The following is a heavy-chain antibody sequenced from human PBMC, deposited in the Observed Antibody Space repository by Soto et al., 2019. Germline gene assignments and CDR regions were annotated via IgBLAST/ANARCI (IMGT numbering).Heavy chain of an antibody. D-gene: IGHD2-15*01. CDR2: IYYSGST. Sequence: SETLSLTCIVSGGSISSGDYYWSWIRQPPGKGLEWIGYIYYSGSTYYNPSLKSRVTISVDTSKNQFSLKVSSVTAADTAVYYCARGNTPLGYWVQGTLVTVSS. CDR3: ARGNTPLGY. CDR1: GGSISSGDYY. V-gene: IGHV4-30-4*01. J-gene: IGHJ4*02.